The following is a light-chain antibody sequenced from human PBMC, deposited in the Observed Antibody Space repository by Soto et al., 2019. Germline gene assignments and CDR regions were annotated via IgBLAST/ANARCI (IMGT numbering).Light chain of an antibody. CDR3: QQYAGSPYT. V-gene: IGKV3-20*01. CDR1: QSISSGY. Sequence: EIVLTQSPGTLSLSPGERATLSCRASQSISSGYLAWYQQKPGQAPRLLIYGASSRATGIPDRFSGSGSGTDFILTISRLEPEDFAVYYCQQYAGSPYTFGQGTKLEIK. J-gene: IGKJ2*01. CDR2: GAS.